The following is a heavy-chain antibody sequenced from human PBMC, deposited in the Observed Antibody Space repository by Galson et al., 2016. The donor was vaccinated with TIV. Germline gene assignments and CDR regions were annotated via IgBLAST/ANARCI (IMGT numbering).Heavy chain of an antibody. CDR3: AKVPSSGFSYYYGWDV. CDR1: GFTFSIFA. V-gene: IGHV3-23*01. Sequence: SLRLSCAASGFTFSIFAMTWVRQAPGMGLEWVSAISGGGGSTYYADSVKGRFTVSRYNSKNTVFLQMDSLRSGDTALYYCAKVPSSGFSYYYGWDVWGQGTTVNVS. D-gene: IGHD3-10*01. CDR2: ISGGGGST. J-gene: IGHJ6*02.